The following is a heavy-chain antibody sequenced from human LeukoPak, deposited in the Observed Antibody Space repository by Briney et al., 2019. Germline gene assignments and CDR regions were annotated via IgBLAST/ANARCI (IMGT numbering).Heavy chain of an antibody. CDR2: ISWNSGSI. V-gene: IGHV3-9*01. CDR3: AKGNNYYDSSGYFEPWFDP. J-gene: IGHJ5*02. D-gene: IGHD3-22*01. Sequence: GGSLRLSCAASGFTFDDYAMHWVRQAPGKGLEWVSGISWNSGSIGYADSVKGRFTISRDNAKNSLYLQMNSLRAEDTALYYCAKGNNYYDSSGYFEPWFDPWGQGTLVTVSS. CDR1: GFTFDDYA.